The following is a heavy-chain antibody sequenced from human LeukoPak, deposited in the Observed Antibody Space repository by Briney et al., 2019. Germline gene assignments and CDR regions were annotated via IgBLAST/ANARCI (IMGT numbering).Heavy chain of an antibody. V-gene: IGHV3-23*01. CDR2: ISGSGGST. CDR3: AKDWRYYGSGSYYTPDY. D-gene: IGHD3-10*01. CDR1: GFTFSSYA. Sequence: GGSLRLSCAASGFTFSSYAMSWVRQAPGKGLEWVSAISGSGGSTYYADSVKGRFTISRDNSKNTLYLQMNSLRAEDTAVYYCAKDWRYYGSGSYYTPDYWGQGILVTVSS. J-gene: IGHJ4*02.